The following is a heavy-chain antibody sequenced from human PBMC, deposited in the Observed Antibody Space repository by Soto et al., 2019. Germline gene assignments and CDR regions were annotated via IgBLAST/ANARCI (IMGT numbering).Heavy chain of an antibody. V-gene: IGHV5-51*01. J-gene: IGHJ3*02. D-gene: IGHD3-10*01. CDR1: GDTFTSHW. CDR3: VRPQAKELGTIRGAFDI. CDR2: IYPADSDT. Sequence: GESLKISWKGSGDTFTSHWIAWVRQRPGKGLELMGLIYPADSDTRYSRSFEGQVTISVDKSISTAYLQWSSLKASDTAMYYCVRPQAKELGTIRGAFDIWGQGTKVTVSS.